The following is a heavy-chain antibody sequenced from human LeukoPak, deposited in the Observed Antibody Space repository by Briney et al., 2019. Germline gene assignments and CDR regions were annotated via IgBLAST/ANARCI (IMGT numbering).Heavy chain of an antibody. Sequence: PRGSLRLYCAASGFTYSDYGTHWVRQAPGKGLEWVALIWYDGTNKYYVDSVKGRFTISRDNSKNTLYLQMNSLRADDTAVYYCARDRYAIRRDYFAYWGQGILVTVSS. J-gene: IGHJ4*02. CDR3: ARDRYAIRRDYFAY. V-gene: IGHV3-33*01. CDR2: IWYDGTNK. CDR1: GFTYSDYG. D-gene: IGHD3-10*01.